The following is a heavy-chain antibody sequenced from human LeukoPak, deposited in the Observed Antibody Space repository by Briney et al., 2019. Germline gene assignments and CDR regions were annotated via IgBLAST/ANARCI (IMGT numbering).Heavy chain of an antibody. V-gene: IGHV1-69*04. CDR1: GGTFSSYA. Sequence: SVKVSCKASGGTFSSYAISWVRQAPGQGLEWMGRIIPILGIANYAQKFQGRVTITADKSTSTAYMELSSLRSEDTAVYYCARGARIVVVPAAISTWFDPWGQGTLVAVSS. J-gene: IGHJ5*02. CDR3: ARGARIVVVPAAISTWFDP. CDR2: IIPILGIA. D-gene: IGHD2-2*01.